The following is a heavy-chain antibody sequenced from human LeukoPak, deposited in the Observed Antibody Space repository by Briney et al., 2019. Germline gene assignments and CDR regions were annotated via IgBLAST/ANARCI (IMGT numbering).Heavy chain of an antibody. Sequence: GGTLRLSCAASGFTFSSYEMNWVCHAPGQGLELVSYISTNCTTRYYADSVKGRSTTSRDNAKRSLYLQMNRLRAEDTAVYYCARINWLDTWGEGTLVTVSS. V-gene: IGHV3-48*03. CDR3: ARINWLDT. J-gene: IGHJ5*02. CDR1: GFTFSSYE. CDR2: ISTNCTTR.